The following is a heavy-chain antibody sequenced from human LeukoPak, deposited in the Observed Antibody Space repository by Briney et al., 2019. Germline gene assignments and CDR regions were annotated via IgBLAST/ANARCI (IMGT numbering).Heavy chain of an antibody. CDR2: INPSGGST. CDR1: GYTFTSYY. Sequence: ASVKVSCKASGYTFTSYYMHWVRQAPGQGLEWMGIINPSGGSTSYAQKFQGRVTMTRDTPTSTVYMELSSLRSEDTAVYYCARVRSGVPAAYWYFDYWGQGTLVTVSS. CDR3: ARVRSGVPAAYWYFDY. J-gene: IGHJ4*02. V-gene: IGHV1-46*01. D-gene: IGHD2-2*01.